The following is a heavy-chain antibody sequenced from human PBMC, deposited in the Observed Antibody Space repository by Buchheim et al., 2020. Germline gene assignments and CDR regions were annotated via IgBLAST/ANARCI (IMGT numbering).Heavy chain of an antibody. CDR2: VYPGDSDT. V-gene: IGHV5-51*01. Sequence: EVQLVQSGAEVKKPGESLRISCETSGFGFSSYWIAWVRQMPGEGLEWMGIVYPGDSDTRFSPSFQGQVTISADTSIRTAYPQWSSLKASDTAMYYCARSSGAGYFDYWGQGTL. CDR1: GFGFSSYW. J-gene: IGHJ4*03. D-gene: IGHD3-16*01. CDR3: ARSSGAGYFDY.